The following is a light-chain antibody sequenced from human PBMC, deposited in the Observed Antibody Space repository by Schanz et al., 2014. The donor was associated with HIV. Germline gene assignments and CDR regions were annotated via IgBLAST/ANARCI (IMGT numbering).Light chain of an antibody. V-gene: IGKV3-15*01. J-gene: IGKJ1*01. Sequence: EIVMTQSPATLSVSPGDTVTLSCRASQSVGSMLDWFQQKPGQAPRLVIFRASTRATGFPARFSGSGSGTEFTLTISSLQSEDFATYYCQQYYSYPPWTFGQGTKVEIK. CDR3: QQYYSYPPWT. CDR1: QSVGSM. CDR2: RAS.